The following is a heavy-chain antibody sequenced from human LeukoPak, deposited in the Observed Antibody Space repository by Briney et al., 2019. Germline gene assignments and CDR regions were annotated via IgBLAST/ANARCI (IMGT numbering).Heavy chain of an antibody. J-gene: IGHJ4*02. Sequence: PGGSLRLSCAASGFTVGSNYMTWVRQAPGKGLEWVSAISGSGGSTYYADSVKGRFTISRDNSKNTLYLQMNSLRAEDTAVYYCARVPYYYDSSGYTFDYWGQGTLVTVSS. D-gene: IGHD3-22*01. CDR2: ISGSGGST. CDR1: GFTVGSNY. V-gene: IGHV3-23*01. CDR3: ARVPYYYDSSGYTFDY.